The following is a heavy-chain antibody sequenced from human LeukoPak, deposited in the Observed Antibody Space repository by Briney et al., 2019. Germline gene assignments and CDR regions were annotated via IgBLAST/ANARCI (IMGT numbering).Heavy chain of an antibody. CDR2: ISYDGSNK. Sequence: GGSLRLSCAASGFTFSSYAMHWVRQAPGKGLEWVAVISYDGSNKYYADSVKGRFTISRDNSKNTLYLQMNSLRAEDTAVYYCARAGGPDLYWFDPGGQGTLVTVSS. CDR1: GFTFSSYA. J-gene: IGHJ5*02. D-gene: IGHD3-10*01. CDR3: ARAGGPDLYWFDP. V-gene: IGHV3-30-3*01.